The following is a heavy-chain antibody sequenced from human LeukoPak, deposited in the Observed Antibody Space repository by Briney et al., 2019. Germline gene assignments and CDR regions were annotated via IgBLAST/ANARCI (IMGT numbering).Heavy chain of an antibody. CDR3: ARYCGGDCFGMDV. CDR2: TKQDGSEK. CDR1: GFTFSSYG. Sequence: GRSLRLSCAASGFTFSSYGMHWVRQAPGKGLEWVANTKQDGSEKYSVDSVKGRFTISRDNAKNSLYLQMNSLRAEDTAVYYCARYCGGDCFGMDVWGQGTTVTVSS. J-gene: IGHJ6*02. D-gene: IGHD2-21*01. V-gene: IGHV3-7*01.